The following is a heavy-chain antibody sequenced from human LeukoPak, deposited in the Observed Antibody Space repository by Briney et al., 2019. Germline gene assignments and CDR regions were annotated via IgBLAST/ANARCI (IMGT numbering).Heavy chain of an antibody. CDR3: ARDPVGATTSGAPTPPLYYFDY. CDR1: GDSVSSNSAA. J-gene: IGHJ4*02. Sequence: SQTLSLTCAISGDSVSSNSAAWNWIRQSPSRGLEWLGRTYYRSKWYNDYAVSVKSRITINPDTSKNQFSLQLNSVTPEDTAVYYCARDPVGATTSGAPTPPLYYFDYWGRGTLVTVSS. D-gene: IGHD1-26*01. V-gene: IGHV6-1*01. CDR2: TYYRSKWYN.